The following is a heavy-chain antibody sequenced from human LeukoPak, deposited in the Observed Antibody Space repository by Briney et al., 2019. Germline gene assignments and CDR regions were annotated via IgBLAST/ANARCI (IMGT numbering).Heavy chain of an antibody. J-gene: IGHJ4*02. CDR3: AVEAGYYYDSSGY. CDR2: IIPIFGTA. Sequence: SVKVSCKASGGTFSSYAISCVRQAPGQGLEWMGGIIPIFGTANYAQKFQGRVTITADESTSTVYMELSSLRSEDTAVYYCAVEAGYYYDSSGYWGQGTLVTVSS. CDR1: GGTFSSYA. V-gene: IGHV1-69*13. D-gene: IGHD3-22*01.